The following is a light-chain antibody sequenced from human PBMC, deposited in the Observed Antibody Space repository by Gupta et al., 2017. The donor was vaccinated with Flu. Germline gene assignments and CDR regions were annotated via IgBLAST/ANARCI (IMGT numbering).Light chain of an antibody. Sequence: ITIPCTGTSSDVGGYNYVSWYQQHPGKAPKLLIYEVSKRPSGVSNRFSGSKSGNTASLTISGLQAEDEADYYCSSYISSSTLYVFGSGTKVTVL. J-gene: IGLJ1*01. V-gene: IGLV2-14*01. CDR3: SSYISSSTLYV. CDR1: SSDVGGYNY. CDR2: EVS.